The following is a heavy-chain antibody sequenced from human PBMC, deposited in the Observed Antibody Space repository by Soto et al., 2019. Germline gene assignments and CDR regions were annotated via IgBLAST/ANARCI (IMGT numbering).Heavy chain of an antibody. J-gene: IGHJ4*02. V-gene: IGHV3-48*04. CDR1: GFTFHNHG. CDR3: ARAPEDYYDSSGYQQYYFDY. CDR2: ISGSGGST. D-gene: IGHD3-22*01. Sequence: PGGSLRLSCAASGFTFHNHGMGWVRQAPGKGLEWVSYISGSGGSTYYADSVKGRVTISRDNAKNSLYLQMNSLRAEDTAVYYCARAPEDYYDSSGYQQYYFDYWGQGTLVTVSS.